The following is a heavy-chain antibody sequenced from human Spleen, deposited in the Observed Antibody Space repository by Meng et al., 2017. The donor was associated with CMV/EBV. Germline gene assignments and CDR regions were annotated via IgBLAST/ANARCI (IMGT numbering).Heavy chain of an antibody. CDR1: GFIFEEYG. V-gene: IGHV3-9*01. J-gene: IGHJ4*02. CDR2: ISWHSGSI. D-gene: IGHD6-6*01. CDR3: ARGMSIAAPRFFVY. Sequence: SLKISCAASGFIFEEYGMHWVRQAPGKGLEWVSGISWHSGSISYAGSVKGRFSISRDNGKNSLYLQMNSLRAEDTALYYCARGMSIAAPRFFVYWGQGALVTVSS.